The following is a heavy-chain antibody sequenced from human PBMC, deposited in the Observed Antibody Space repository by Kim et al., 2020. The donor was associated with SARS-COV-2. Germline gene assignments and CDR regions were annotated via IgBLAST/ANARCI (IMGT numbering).Heavy chain of an antibody. Sequence: SETLSLTCTVSGASISIPGVFYNWIRQHPVEGLEWIGYIYYSGSTHYNPSLESRVTISMDTSKNQFSLKVNSVTAADTAVYYCARGPPYNYFDYWGQGALVTVSS. CDR2: IYYSGST. J-gene: IGHJ4*02. D-gene: IGHD1-1*01. CDR1: GASISIPGVF. CDR3: ARGPPYNYFDY. V-gene: IGHV4-31*03.